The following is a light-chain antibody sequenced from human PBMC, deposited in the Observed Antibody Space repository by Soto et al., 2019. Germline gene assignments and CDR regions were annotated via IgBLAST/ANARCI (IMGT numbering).Light chain of an antibody. CDR3: QEYSRS. J-gene: IGKJ4*01. CDR1: QSISTW. CDR2: EAT. V-gene: IGKV1-5*01. Sequence: DIQMTQSPSTLSASVGDRVTITCRASQSISTWLAWYQQKPGKAPQVLISEATTLHSGVPSRFSGSGSGTEITLTISSLQPDDFATYYCQEYSRSFGGGTKVEIK.